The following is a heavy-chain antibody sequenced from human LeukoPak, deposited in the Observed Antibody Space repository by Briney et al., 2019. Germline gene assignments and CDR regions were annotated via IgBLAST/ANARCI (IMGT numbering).Heavy chain of an antibody. CDR3: AKSHSVAQRGYYDY. V-gene: IGHV3-23*01. CDR2: VSDSGAET. D-gene: IGHD4-23*01. CDR1: GFSFTTYA. Sequence: PGGSLRLSRAASGFSFTTYAMSWVRQAPGKGLEWLSTVSDSGAETYYADSVKGRFTISRDNSWNTVYLQMYSLRADDTAVYYCAKSHSVAQRGYYDYWGQGTLVTVSS. J-gene: IGHJ4*02.